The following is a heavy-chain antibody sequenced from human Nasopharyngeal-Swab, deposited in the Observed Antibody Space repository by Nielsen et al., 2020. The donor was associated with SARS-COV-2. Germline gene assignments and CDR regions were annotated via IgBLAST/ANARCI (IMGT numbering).Heavy chain of an antibody. V-gene: IGHV4-59*13. CDR3: ARAQPLTIFGVVGWFDP. D-gene: IGHD3-3*01. Sequence: SNTLSLTVTLPGGSISSSYWSWIPQPPGKGRGWIGYIDYSGSTNYNPSLKSRFTISVDTSKNQFSLKLSSVTAADTPVYYCARAQPLTIFGVVGWFDPWGQGTLVTVSS. CDR2: IDYSGST. J-gene: IGHJ5*02. CDR1: GGSISSSY.